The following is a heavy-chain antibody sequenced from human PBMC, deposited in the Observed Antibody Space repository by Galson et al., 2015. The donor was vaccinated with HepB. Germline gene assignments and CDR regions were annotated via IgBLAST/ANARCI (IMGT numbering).Heavy chain of an antibody. J-gene: IGHJ4*02. V-gene: IGHV3-30*04. CDR1: GFTFGDYA. D-gene: IGHD5-12*01. CDR3: AKDRDLGGYDFHY. Sequence: SLRLSCAASGFTFGDYAMSWVRQAPGKGLGWVAVVSYDGSNKYYGDSVKGRFTISRDNSKNKLYLQMNSLRVEDTAVYYCAKDRDLGGYDFHYWGQGTPVTVSS. CDR2: VSYDGSNK.